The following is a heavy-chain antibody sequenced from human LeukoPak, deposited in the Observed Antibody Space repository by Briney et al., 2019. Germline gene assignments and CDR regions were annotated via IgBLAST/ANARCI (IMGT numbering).Heavy chain of an antibody. CDR2: VNLQGST. Sequence: SGTLSLTCGVSGGSISNTNWWTWVRQPPGKGLEWIGEVNLQGSTNYNPSLKSRVAISVDKSENHISLKLTSVTAADTAVYYCARFGPPNCSGGSCLFDYWGQGTLVTVSS. CDR3: ARFGPPNCSGGSCLFDY. V-gene: IGHV4-4*02. CDR1: GGSISNTNW. D-gene: IGHD2-15*01. J-gene: IGHJ4*02.